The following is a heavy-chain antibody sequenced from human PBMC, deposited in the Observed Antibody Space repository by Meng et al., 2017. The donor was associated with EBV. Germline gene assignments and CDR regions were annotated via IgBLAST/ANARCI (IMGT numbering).Heavy chain of an antibody. J-gene: IGHJ4*02. D-gene: IGHD6-19*01. CDR3: AKGWRYGVADNYFDY. V-gene: IGHV3-30*18. Sequence: VQVVASGGGVVQPGRSLGPSCASSGIIFSCDGMHWVRQAPGKGLEWVAVISYDGSNKYYADSVKGRFTISRDNSKNTLYLQMNSLRAEDTAVYYCAKGWRYGVADNYFDYWGQGTLVTVSS. CDR2: ISYDGSNK. CDR1: GIIFSCDG.